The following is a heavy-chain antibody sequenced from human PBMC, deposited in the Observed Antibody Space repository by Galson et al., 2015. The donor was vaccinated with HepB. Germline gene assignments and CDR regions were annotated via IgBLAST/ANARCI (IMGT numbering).Heavy chain of an antibody. CDR3: AKDHITGWSFDS. Sequence: SLRLSCAASGFTFSTYWMYWVRQAPGKGLEWVAAIKTDGSDKYYADSVKGRCTISRDNAGNSLYLQINSLRNEDTAVYYCAKDHITGWSFDSWGQGTLVTVSS. V-gene: IGHV3-7*03. CDR1: GFTFSTYW. CDR2: IKTDGSDK. J-gene: IGHJ4*02. D-gene: IGHD6-19*01.